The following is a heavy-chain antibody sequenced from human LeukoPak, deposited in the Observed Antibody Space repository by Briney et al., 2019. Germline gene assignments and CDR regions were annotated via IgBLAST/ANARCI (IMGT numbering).Heavy chain of an antibody. CDR1: GFTFSSYG. D-gene: IGHD1-14*01. CDR3: AKSARLRANLQPPRGLYYMDV. Sequence: GGSLRLSCAASGFTFSSYGMHWVRQAPGKGLEWVAFIRYDGSNKYYADSVKGRFTISRDNSKNTLYLQMNSLRAEDTAVYYCAKSARLRANLQPPRGLYYMDVWGKGTTVTISS. J-gene: IGHJ6*03. V-gene: IGHV3-30*02. CDR2: IRYDGSNK.